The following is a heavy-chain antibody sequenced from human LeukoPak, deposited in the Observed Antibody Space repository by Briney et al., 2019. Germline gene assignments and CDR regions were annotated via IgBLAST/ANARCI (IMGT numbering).Heavy chain of an antibody. CDR2: VYFSGDT. D-gene: IGHD2-15*01. CDR3: ARDPSHHSGTFDI. Sequence: MSSETLSLTCSVSGASVTSYYWSWIRQPPGKGVEWIGDVYFSGDTKYNPSLQSRVTISLDTSQNQFSLRLRSVTAADTAVYYCARDPSHHSGTFDIWGQGTMVTVSS. CDR1: GASVTSYY. J-gene: IGHJ3*02. V-gene: IGHV4-59*02.